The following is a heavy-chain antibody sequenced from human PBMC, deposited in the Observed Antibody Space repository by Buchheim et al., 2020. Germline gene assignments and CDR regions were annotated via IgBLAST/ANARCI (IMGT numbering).Heavy chain of an antibody. CDR3: ARDRGLGSSSFLFDY. V-gene: IGHV4-59*01. CDR1: GGSISSYY. CDR2: IYYSGST. D-gene: IGHD6-6*01. J-gene: IGHJ4*02. Sequence: QVQLQESGPGLVKPSETLSLTCTVSGGSISSYYWSWIRQPPGKGLEWIGYIYYSGSTNYNPSLKSRVTISVDTSKNQFSLKLSSVTAADTAVYYCARDRGLGSSSFLFDYWGQGTL.